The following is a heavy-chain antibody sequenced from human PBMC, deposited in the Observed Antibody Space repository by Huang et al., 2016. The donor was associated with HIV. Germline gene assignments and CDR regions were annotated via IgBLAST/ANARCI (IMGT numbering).Heavy chain of an antibody. V-gene: IGHV3-48*02. Sequence: EVQLVASGGGLAQPGGSLRLSCAASGFSFSYNAMNWVRQAPGKGLEWVSYISSSSLRIDYADSVKGRFTVSRDNAKNLLYLQMNSLRDEDTAVYYCAKDSSLGSNWYYHLDYWGLGALVTVSS. D-gene: IGHD3-16*01. CDR3: AKDSSLGSNWYYHLDY. J-gene: IGHJ4*02. CDR2: ISSSSLRI. CDR1: GFSFSYNA.